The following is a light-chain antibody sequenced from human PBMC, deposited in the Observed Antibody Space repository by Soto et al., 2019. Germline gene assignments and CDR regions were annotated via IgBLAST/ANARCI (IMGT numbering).Light chain of an antibody. CDR2: EVV. Sequence: QSVLTQPPSASGSPGQSVTISCTGTKNDIGVYDFVSWYQHHPGKAPRLIIYEVVQRPSGVPDRFSGSKSGNTASLTVSGLQAEDEADYYCSSYAGSSNVFGTGTKVTVL. CDR1: KNDIGVYDF. V-gene: IGLV2-8*01. J-gene: IGLJ1*01. CDR3: SSYAGSSNV.